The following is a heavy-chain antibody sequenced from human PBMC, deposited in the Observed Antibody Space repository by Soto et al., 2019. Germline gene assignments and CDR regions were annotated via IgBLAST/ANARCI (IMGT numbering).Heavy chain of an antibody. Sequence: GASVKVSCKASGYKFITKAVHWVRQARGQSLEWMGLVNPDSGNTKYSQKLQGRVTITRDTSANTAYMELTSLRSDATAVYYCARHPGDGHYFDYWGQGALVTVSS. CDR2: VNPDSGNT. J-gene: IGHJ4*02. CDR3: ARHPGDGHYFDY. CDR1: GYKFITKA. D-gene: IGHD2-21*01. V-gene: IGHV1-3*01.